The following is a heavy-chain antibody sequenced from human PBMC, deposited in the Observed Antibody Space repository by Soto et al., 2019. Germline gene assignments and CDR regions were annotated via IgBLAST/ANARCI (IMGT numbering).Heavy chain of an antibody. V-gene: IGHV3-23*01. J-gene: IGHJ5*02. Sequence: EVQLLESGGGLVQPGGSLRLSCAASGFTFSSYAMSWVRQTPGKGLEWVSAISGSGDSTYYADSVKGRFTISRGNSKNTLYLQMNSLRAEDTAVYYCAKLRWGSDNWFDPWGQGTLVTVSS. CDR2: ISGSGDST. D-gene: IGHD3-10*01. CDR1: GFTFSSYA. CDR3: AKLRWGSDNWFDP.